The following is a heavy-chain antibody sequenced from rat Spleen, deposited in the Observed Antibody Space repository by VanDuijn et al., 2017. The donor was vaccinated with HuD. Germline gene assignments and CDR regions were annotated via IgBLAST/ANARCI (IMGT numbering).Heavy chain of an antibody. CDR1: GFSLTDYS. CDR3: AREGFGVDVMDA. CDR2: IWSGGDT. D-gene: IGHD4-3*01. V-gene: IGHV2S63*01. Sequence: EVQLKESGPGLVQPSQTLSLTCTVSGFSLTDYSVHWVRQPPGKGLEWIGAIWSGGDTDYNSALKSRLSISRDTSKSQVFLKMNSLQTEDTATYYCAREGFGVDVMDAWGQGASVTVSS. J-gene: IGHJ4*01.